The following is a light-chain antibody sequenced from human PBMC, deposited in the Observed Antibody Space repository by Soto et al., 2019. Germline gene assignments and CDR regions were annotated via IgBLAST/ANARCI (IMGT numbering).Light chain of an antibody. Sequence: QSALTQPASVSGSPGQSITISCTGTSSDVGGYNYVSWYQQHPGKAPKLMIYEVSNRPSGVSNRFSGSKSGNTASLTISGLQAEDEADYYCISYTSSSPHWVFGGGTKLTVL. CDR1: SSDVGGYNY. CDR2: EVS. CDR3: ISYTSSSPHWV. V-gene: IGLV2-14*01. J-gene: IGLJ3*02.